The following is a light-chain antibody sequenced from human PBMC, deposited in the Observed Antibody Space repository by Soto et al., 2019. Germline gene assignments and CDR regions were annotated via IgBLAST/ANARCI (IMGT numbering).Light chain of an antibody. V-gene: IGKV3-20*01. J-gene: IGKJ2*01. CDR1: QSVSSSY. CDR2: GAF. Sequence: EIVLTQSPGTLSLSPGERATLSCRASQSVSSSYLAWYQQKPGQAPRLLIYGAFSRATCIPDRFSGSGCGTDFTLTISRLEPEDFAVYYCQQYGSSPPYTFGQGTKLEIK. CDR3: QQYGSSPPYT.